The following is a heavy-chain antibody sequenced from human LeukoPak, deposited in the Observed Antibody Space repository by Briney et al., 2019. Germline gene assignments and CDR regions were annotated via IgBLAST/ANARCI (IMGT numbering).Heavy chain of an antibody. CDR1: GGSISSCY. Sequence: SETLSLTCTVSGGSISSCYWSWIRQPPGKGLEWIGYIYYSGSTNYNPSLKSRVTISVDTSKNQFSLKLSSVTAADTAVYYCARHFSYYDSSGYSNWFDPWGQGTLVTVSS. CDR3: ARHFSYYDSSGYSNWFDP. J-gene: IGHJ5*02. V-gene: IGHV4-59*08. D-gene: IGHD3-22*01. CDR2: IYYSGST.